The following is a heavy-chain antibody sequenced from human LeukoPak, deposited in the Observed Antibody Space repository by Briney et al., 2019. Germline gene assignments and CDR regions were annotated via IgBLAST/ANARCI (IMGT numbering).Heavy chain of an antibody. CDR1: GFTFSGYS. Sequence: PGGSLRLSCTASGFTFSGYSMNWIRQAPGKGLEWVSSFGTRSTSVYHAGSVKGRFAISRDNAKNSLYLQMNSLRAEDTALYYCAREVSEGFDFWGQGTLSPSPQ. CDR2: FGTRSTSV. J-gene: IGHJ4*02. V-gene: IGHV3-21*01. D-gene: IGHD3-22*01. CDR3: AREVSEGFDF.